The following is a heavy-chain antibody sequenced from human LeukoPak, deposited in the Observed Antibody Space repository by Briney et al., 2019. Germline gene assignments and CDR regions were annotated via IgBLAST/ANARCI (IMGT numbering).Heavy chain of an antibody. D-gene: IGHD1-26*01. CDR1: GGSISSYY. J-gene: IGHJ6*02. CDR2: IYYSGTT. V-gene: IGHV4-59*01. Sequence: SETLSLTCTVSGGSISSYYWSWIRQPPGKGLEWIGYIYYSGTTNYNPSLKSRVTISVDTSKNQFSLKLSSVTAADTAVYYCARTFSGSYYYYGMDVWGQGTTVTVSS. CDR3: ARTFSGSYYYYGMDV.